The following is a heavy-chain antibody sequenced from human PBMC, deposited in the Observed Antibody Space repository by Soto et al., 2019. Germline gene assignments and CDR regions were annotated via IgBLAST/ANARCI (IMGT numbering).Heavy chain of an antibody. CDR1: GYNFASYW. Sequence: EVQLVQSGAEVKKPGEALKISCKGSGYNFASYWIGWVRQMPGKGLEWMGIIHPGDSDTRYSPSFRGQVTISAEKSTSRAYLQWSSLEASDTAIYYCASLLAEYSASVGPWGQGTLVTVSS. D-gene: IGHD6-6*01. J-gene: IGHJ5*02. CDR2: IHPGDSDT. CDR3: ASLLAEYSASVGP. V-gene: IGHV5-51*01.